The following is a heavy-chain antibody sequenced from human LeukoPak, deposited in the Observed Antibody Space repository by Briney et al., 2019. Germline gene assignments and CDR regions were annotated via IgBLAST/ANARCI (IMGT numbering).Heavy chain of an antibody. J-gene: IGHJ4*02. V-gene: IGHV3-74*01. D-gene: IGHD6-6*01. Sequence: GGSLRLSCVASGFSFSTYWMHWVRQAPGKGLVWVSRIDNGGTTTLYADSVRGRFTISRDNAKNTPYLQMNSLRAEDTAIYFCARVRSDYSSSSPPDYWGQGTLVTVSS. CDR2: IDNGGTTT. CDR3: ARVRSDYSSSSPPDY. CDR1: GFSFSTYW.